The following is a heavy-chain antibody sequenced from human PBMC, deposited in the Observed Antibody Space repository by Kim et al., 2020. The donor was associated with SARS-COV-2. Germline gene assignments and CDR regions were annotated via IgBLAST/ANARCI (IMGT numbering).Heavy chain of an antibody. D-gene: IGHD5-12*01. CDR1: GYDFNGYH. V-gene: IGHV1-2*06. Sequence: ASVKVSCKTSGYDFNGYHIFWARQAPGRRLEWLGRISPRTGATQSFQGRVTLTSDTSMNTAYMELTGLRVDDTAVYYCARSQQLVACDFWGQGTLVTVSS. CDR2: ISPRTGAT. J-gene: IGHJ4*02. CDR3: ARSQQLVACDF.